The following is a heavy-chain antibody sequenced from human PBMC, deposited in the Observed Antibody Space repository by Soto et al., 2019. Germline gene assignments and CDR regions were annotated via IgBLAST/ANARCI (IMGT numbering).Heavy chain of an antibody. CDR3: ARRSPTPYDSSGYYPFDY. D-gene: IGHD3-22*01. Sequence: PVESLKISCKGSGYNFAGYWIAWVRQMPGKGLEWMGIIYPGDSDTRYSPSFQGQVTISADKSISTAYLQWSSLKAPDTAMYYCARRSPTPYDSSGYYPFDYWGQGTLVTVSS. V-gene: IGHV5-51*01. CDR1: GYNFAGYW. CDR2: IYPGDSDT. J-gene: IGHJ4*02.